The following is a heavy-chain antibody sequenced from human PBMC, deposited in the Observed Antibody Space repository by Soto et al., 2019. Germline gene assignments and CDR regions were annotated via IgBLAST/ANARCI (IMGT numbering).Heavy chain of an antibody. CDR1: GFSFASYA. J-gene: IGHJ4*02. Sequence: EVQLLESGGGLVQPGGSLRLSCAASGFSFASYAMNWVRQAPGKGLEWVSGIRGSGGSTYYADSVKVRFTISRDNSKNTLYLQLSSLRVEDTAVYYCAKGFGISWQYYLDYWGQGTLVTVSS. D-gene: IGHD3-10*01. CDR3: AKGFGISWQYYLDY. V-gene: IGHV3-23*01. CDR2: IRGSGGST.